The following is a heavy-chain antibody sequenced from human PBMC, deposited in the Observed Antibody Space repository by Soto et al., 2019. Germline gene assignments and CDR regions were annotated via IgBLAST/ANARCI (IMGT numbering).Heavy chain of an antibody. CDR1: GGTFSSYA. Sequence: QVQLVQSGAEVKKPGSSVKVSCKASGGTFSSYAISWVRQAPGQGLEWRGGIIPIFGTANYAQKFQGRVTITADDSMSTAYRGLSSLRVEDTAVYYCVRARSAVPAPLYYYSYGMDVWGQGTTVTVSS. CDR2: IIPIFGTA. V-gene: IGHV1-69*01. D-gene: IGHD6-19*01. CDR3: VRARSAVPAPLYYYSYGMDV. J-gene: IGHJ6*02.